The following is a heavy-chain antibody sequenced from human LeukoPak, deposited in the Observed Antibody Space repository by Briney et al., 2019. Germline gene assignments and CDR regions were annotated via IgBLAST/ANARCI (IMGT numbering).Heavy chain of an antibody. CDR2: IYYSGST. J-gene: IGHJ4*02. D-gene: IGHD1-26*01. Sequence: SETLSLTCTVSGGSISSYHWTWIRQAPGKGLEWIGYIYYSGSTNYNPSLKSRVTISVDTSKNQFSLKLSSVTAADTAVYHCARGWGYFDYWGQGTLVTVS. V-gene: IGHV4-59*08. CDR3: ARGWGYFDY. CDR1: GGSISSYH.